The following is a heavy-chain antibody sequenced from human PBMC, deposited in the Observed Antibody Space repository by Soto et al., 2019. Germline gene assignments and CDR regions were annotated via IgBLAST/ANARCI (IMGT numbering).Heavy chain of an antibody. Sequence: SETLSITWSVSCGSISSGYYYWSWIRQPPGKGLEWIGNIYYSGNTYYNPSLKSRLIISIDTSKNEFSLRLSSVTAADTAAYYCARATFLRKGYYHATDDHYLHYCGQGNLRTGSS. V-gene: IGHV4-30-4*01. J-gene: IGHJ4*02. CDR2: IYYSGNT. CDR1: CGSISSGYYY. CDR3: ARATFLRKGYYHATDDHYLHY. D-gene: IGHD2-15*01.